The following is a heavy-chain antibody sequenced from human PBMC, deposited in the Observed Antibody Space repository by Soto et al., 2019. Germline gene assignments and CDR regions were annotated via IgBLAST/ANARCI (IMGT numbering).Heavy chain of an antibody. CDR1: GLTFRNHA. Sequence: EVQLLESGGGLVQPGGSLRLSCAVSGLTFRNHAMSWVRQAPGKGLEWVSTIAPIGYSTHYAGSVEGRFTISRDDSKSTLDLQMNSLSADDTAVYYCVSWVSPHFDSGGQGTLVSVSS. V-gene: IGHV3-23*01. CDR2: IAPIGYST. CDR3: VSWVSPHFDS. D-gene: IGHD1-26*01. J-gene: IGHJ4*02.